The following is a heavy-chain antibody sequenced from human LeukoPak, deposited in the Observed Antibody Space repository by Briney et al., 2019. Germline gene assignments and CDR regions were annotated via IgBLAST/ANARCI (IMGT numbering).Heavy chain of an antibody. J-gene: IGHJ6*03. Sequence: PETLSLTCTVSGGSISIYYWSWIRQPAGKGLEWIGRIYTSGSTNYNPSLNSRVIMSVDTSKNQFSLKLSSVTAADTAVYYCARFIVSSSTRGYYYYMDVWGKGTTVTVSS. CDR2: IYTSGST. CDR3: ARFIVSSSTRGYYYYMDV. V-gene: IGHV4-4*07. D-gene: IGHD2-2*01. CDR1: GGSISIYY.